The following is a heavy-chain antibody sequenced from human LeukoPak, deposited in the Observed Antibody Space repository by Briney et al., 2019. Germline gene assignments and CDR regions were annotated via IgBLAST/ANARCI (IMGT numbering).Heavy chain of an antibody. V-gene: IGHV1-18*01. Sequence: ASVKVSCKASGSTFTNYGISWVRPAPGQGLEWMGWISAYSGNTNYAQNLQGRVTMTTDTSTSTAYMELRSLRSDDTAVYYCARAPDDYDFWSGPFDYWGRGTLVTVSS. CDR2: ISAYSGNT. CDR1: GSTFTNYG. D-gene: IGHD3-3*01. J-gene: IGHJ4*02. CDR3: ARAPDDYDFWSGPFDY.